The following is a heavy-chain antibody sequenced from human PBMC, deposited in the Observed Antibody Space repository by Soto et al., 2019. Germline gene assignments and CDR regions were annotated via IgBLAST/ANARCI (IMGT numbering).Heavy chain of an antibody. CDR3: ARGPDDSDVPRWDH. J-gene: IGHJ4*02. CDR2: INLRGGTT. CDR1: GYNFNQYY. D-gene: IGHD4-17*01. Sequence: QVQLVQSGPEVRKPGASVRLSCATSGYNFNQYYIHWVRQATGQGLEWMGIINLRGGTTEYAHKFRGRVTVTGDKSTRTAYMELSSLRSEDTAVYVCARGPDDSDVPRWDHWGQGPLITVSS. V-gene: IGHV1-46*02.